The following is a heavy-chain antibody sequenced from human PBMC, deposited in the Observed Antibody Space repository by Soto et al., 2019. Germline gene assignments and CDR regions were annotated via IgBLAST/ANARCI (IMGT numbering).Heavy chain of an antibody. J-gene: IGHJ4*02. D-gene: IGHD3-16*02. CDR1: GGSISRSTYY. CDR3: AIIWGSYRYIDY. Sequence: SETLSLTCTVSGGSISRSTYYWGWIRQPPGKGLDWIGSFYYSGSPHYNPSLKSRVTISADTSKNQFSLNLSSVTAADTAVYYCAIIWGSYRYIDYWRPGTLVTVSS. CDR2: FYYSGSP. V-gene: IGHV4-39*01.